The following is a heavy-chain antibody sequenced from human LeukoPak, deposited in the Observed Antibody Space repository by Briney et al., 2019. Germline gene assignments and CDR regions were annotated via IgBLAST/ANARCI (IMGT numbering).Heavy chain of an antibody. CDR3: ARDQDPGAFDI. J-gene: IGHJ3*02. Sequence: AAVKVSCKASGYTFMNYGISWARQAPGQGLEWMGWISAYNGNTNSAQNLQGRVTMTTDTSTNTAYMELRSLTSDDTAVYYCARDQDPGAFDIWGQGTMVTVSS. CDR1: GYTFMNYG. V-gene: IGHV1-18*01. CDR2: ISAYNGNT.